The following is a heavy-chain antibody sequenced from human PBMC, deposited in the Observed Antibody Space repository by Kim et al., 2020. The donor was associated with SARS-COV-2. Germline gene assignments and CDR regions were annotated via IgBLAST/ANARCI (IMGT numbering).Heavy chain of an antibody. Sequence: ASVKVSCKASGYTFTSYGISWVRQAPGQGLEWMGWISAYNGNTNYAQKLQGRVTMTTDTSTSTAYMELRSLRSDDTAVYYCAGSPIVVPAAGSGPVWGEYGLYYYYGMDVWGQGTKVTVSS. CDR3: AGSPIVVPAAGSGPVWGEYGLYYYYGMDV. V-gene: IGHV1-18*01. J-gene: IGHJ6*02. CDR1: GYTFTSYG. D-gene: IGHD2-2*01. CDR2: ISAYNGNT.